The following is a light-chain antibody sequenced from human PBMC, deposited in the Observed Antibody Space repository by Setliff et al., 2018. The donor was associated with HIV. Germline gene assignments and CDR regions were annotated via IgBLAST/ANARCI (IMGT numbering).Light chain of an antibody. V-gene: IGLV2-14*01. CDR2: EVS. J-gene: IGLJ1*01. Sequence: ALAQPASVSGSPGQSITISCTGTSSDVGGYKFVSWYQQHPGKAPKLMIYEVSNRPSGVSDRFSGSKSGSTASLTISGLQAEDEADYYCGSYTSTTSYVFGSGTKV. CDR1: SSDVGGYKF. CDR3: GSYTSTTSYV.